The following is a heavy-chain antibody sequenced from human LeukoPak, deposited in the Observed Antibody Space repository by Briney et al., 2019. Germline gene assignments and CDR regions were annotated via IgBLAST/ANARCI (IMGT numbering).Heavy chain of an antibody. CDR1: GYTFTGYY. Sequence: ASVKVSCKASGYTFTGYYMHWVRQAPGQGLEWMGWINPNSGGTNYAQKFQGRVTMTRDTSISTAYMELSRLRSDDTAVYYCARDGKIAAPYYYMDVWGKGTTVTVSS. J-gene: IGHJ6*03. V-gene: IGHV1-2*02. D-gene: IGHD6-6*01. CDR2: INPNSGGT. CDR3: ARDGKIAAPYYYMDV.